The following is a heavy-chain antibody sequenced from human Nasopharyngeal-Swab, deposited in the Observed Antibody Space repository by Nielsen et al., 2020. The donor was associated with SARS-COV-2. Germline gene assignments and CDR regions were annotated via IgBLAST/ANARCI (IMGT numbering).Heavy chain of an antibody. D-gene: IGHD1-26*01. Sequence: SETLSLTCTVSGYSISSGYYWGWIRQPPGKGLEWIGSIYHSGSTYYNPSLKTRVTISVDTSKNQFSLRLSSVTAADTAVYWCARQSSIRGSYPFDYWGQGTLATVSS. V-gene: IGHV4-38-2*02. CDR2: IYHSGST. J-gene: IGHJ4*02. CDR3: ARQSSIRGSYPFDY. CDR1: GYSISSGYY.